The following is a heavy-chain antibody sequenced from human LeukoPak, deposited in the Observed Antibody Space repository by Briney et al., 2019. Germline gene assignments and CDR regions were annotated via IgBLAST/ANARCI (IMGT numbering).Heavy chain of an antibody. D-gene: IGHD2/OR15-2a*01. CDR1: GYTFTAYY. Sequence: ASVKVSCKASGYTFTAYYIHWVRQAPGQGLEWMWWINPNSGGTEYAQKFQGRVTLTRDTSINTAYMELSRLRSDDTAVYYCASFYAPDRGIESQNLVTVYWGQGTLVSVSS. CDR2: INPNSGGT. CDR3: ASFYAPDRGIESQNLVTVY. J-gene: IGHJ4*02. V-gene: IGHV1-2*02.